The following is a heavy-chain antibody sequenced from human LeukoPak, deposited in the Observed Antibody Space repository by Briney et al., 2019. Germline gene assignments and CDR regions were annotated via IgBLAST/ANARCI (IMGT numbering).Heavy chain of an antibody. CDR1: GYTFTNYG. D-gene: IGHD1-26*01. CDR3: ATGPGSWELHGDY. J-gene: IGHJ4*02. Sequence: ASVKVSCKASGYTFTNYGITWVRQAPGQGLEWMGWINPYSGGTDYAQRFQGRVTMTRDTSISTAYLELTSLRSDDTAVYYCATGPGSWELHGDYWGQGTLVTVSS. V-gene: IGHV1-2*02. CDR2: INPYSGGT.